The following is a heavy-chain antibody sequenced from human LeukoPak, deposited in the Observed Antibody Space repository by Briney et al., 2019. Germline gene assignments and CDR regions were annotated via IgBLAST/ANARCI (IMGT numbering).Heavy chain of an antibody. CDR3: ARGWDPLLDYYGMDV. CDR1: GFTFSTYA. V-gene: IGHV3-30-3*01. CDR2: ISYDGSNK. Sequence: SGGSLRLSCAASGFTFSTYAMNWVRQAPGKGLEWVAVISYDGSNKYYADSVKGRFTISRDNSKNTLYLQMNSLRAEDTAVYYCARGWDPLLDYYGMDVWGQGTTVTVSS. D-gene: IGHD1-26*01. J-gene: IGHJ6*02.